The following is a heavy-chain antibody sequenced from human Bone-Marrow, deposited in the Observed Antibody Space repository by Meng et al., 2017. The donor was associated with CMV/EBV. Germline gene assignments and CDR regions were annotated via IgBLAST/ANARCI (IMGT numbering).Heavy chain of an antibody. J-gene: IGHJ4*02. Sequence: PLVGSGGGVVTAGGSLRLACAASGFTFSSYGMHWVRQAPGKGLEWVAFIRYDGSNKYYADSVKGRFTISRDNSKNTLYLQMNSLRAEDTAVYYCAKGTRFYDYWGQGTLVTVSS. CDR2: IRYDGSNK. D-gene: IGHD1-1*01. CDR1: GFTFSSYG. CDR3: AKGTRFYDY. V-gene: IGHV3-30*02.